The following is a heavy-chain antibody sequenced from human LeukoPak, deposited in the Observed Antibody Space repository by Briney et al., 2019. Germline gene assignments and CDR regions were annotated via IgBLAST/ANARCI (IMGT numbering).Heavy chain of an antibody. J-gene: IGHJ4*02. D-gene: IGHD2-2*01. Sequence: ASVKVSCKASGYSFTDKYMHWVRQAPGQGLEWMGWINPNSGGTNYAQKFQGRVTMTRDTSISTAYMELSRLRSDDTAVYYCARGDQLHQGYWGQGTLVTVSS. CDR1: GYSFTDKY. CDR3: ARGDQLHQGY. CDR2: INPNSGGT. V-gene: IGHV1-2*02.